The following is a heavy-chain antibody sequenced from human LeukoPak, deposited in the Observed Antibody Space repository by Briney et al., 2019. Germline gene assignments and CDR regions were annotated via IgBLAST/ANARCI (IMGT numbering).Heavy chain of an antibody. V-gene: IGHV4-39*01. CDR1: GGSISSGSHH. J-gene: IGHJ4*02. CDR2: IYDSRTI. Sequence: ASETLSLTCTVPGGSISSGSHHWGWFRQSPGKGLEWIGSIYDSRTIYYNPSLNSRVTISAVTSKNQFSLQLNSVTAADTAVYYCARHDGRSGGTMGALDSWGQGSLVTVSS. CDR3: ARHDGRSGGTMGALDS. D-gene: IGHD4-23*01.